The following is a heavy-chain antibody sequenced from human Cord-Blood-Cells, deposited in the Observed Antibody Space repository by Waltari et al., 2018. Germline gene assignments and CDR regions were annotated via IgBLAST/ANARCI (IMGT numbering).Heavy chain of an antibody. V-gene: IGHV3-53*01. CDR1: GFTVSSNY. D-gene: IGHD6-13*01. J-gene: IGHJ4*02. Sequence: EVQLVASGGGLIQPGGSLRLSCAASGFTVSSNYMSWVRQAPGKGLEWVSVIYSGGSTYYADSVKGRFTISRDNSKNTLYLQMNSLRAEDTAVYYCARDIAAADPVDDYWGQGTLVTVSS. CDR3: ARDIAAADPVDDY. CDR2: IYSGGST.